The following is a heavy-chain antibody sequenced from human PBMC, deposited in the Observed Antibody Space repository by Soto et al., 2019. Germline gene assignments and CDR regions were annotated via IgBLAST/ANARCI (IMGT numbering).Heavy chain of an antibody. CDR1: RFTFKSYC. V-gene: IGHV3-30*18. CDR3: AKDRDSSGWYRFHFDAFDI. D-gene: IGHD6-19*01. CDR2: ISYDGSNK. Sequence: GSPRISFAASRFTFKSYCMHRVRQAPGKGVGWVAVISYDGSNKYYADSVKGRFTISRDNSKNTLYLQMNSLRAEDTAVYYCAKDRDSSGWYRFHFDAFDIWGQGTLVTVSS. J-gene: IGHJ3*02.